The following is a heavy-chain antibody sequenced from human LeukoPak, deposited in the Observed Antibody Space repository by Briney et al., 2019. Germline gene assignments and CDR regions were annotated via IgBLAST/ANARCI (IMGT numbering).Heavy chain of an antibody. CDR2: ISSSSSYI. J-gene: IGHJ4*02. CDR1: GFTFSSYS. D-gene: IGHD5-18*01. Sequence: PGGSLRLSCAASGFTFSSYSMNWVRQAPGKGLEWVSSISSSSSYIYYADSVKGRFTISRDNAKNSLYLQMNSLRAEDTAVYYCARDGGYSYGYPLDYWSQGTLVAVSP. V-gene: IGHV3-21*01. CDR3: ARDGGYSYGYPLDY.